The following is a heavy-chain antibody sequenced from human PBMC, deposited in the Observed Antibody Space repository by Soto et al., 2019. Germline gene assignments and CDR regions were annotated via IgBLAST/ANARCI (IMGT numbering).Heavy chain of an antibody. CDR3: ARVFGIFTGRPHFDY. CDR2: ISPYNRNT. D-gene: IGHD3-3*01. J-gene: IGHJ4*02. CDR1: GYVFSEYG. Sequence: GASVKVSCKASGYVFSEYGISWVRQAPGQGLEWLGWISPYNRNTNYAERLRGRVTMTTDTPTTTAYMELWSLRSDDTAVYYCARVFGIFTGRPHFDYWGQGTLVTVSS. V-gene: IGHV1-18*04.